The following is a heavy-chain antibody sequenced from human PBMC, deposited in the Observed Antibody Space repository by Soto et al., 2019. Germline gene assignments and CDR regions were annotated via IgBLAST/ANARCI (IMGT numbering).Heavy chain of an antibody. D-gene: IGHD4-17*01. V-gene: IGHV1-18*01. CDR2: ISAYNGNT. Sequence: QVQLVQSXXXXKKXXXXVXVSXXXXXXXXTSYXXXWVRQAPGQGLEWMGWISAYNGNTNYAQKLQGRVTMTTDTSTSTAYMELRSLRSDDTAVYYCARDGPLQYGDYFDYWGQGTLVTVSS. J-gene: IGHJ4*02. CDR3: ARDGPLQYGDYFDY. CDR1: XXXXTSYX.